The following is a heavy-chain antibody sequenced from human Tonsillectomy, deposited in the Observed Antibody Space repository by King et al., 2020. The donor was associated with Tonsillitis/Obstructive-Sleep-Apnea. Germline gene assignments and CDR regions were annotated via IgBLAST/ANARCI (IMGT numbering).Heavy chain of an antibody. D-gene: IGHD3-22*01. CDR1: GYTLTELS. J-gene: IGHJ3*01. Sequence: VQLVQSGAEVKKPGASVKVSCKVSGYTLTELSMHWVRQAPGKGLEWMGGFDPEDGETIYAQKFQGRVTMTEDTSTDTAYMEQSSLRSEDRAVYYCATDHYDSSGYYYHRDAFDFWGQGTIVTVSS. CDR2: FDPEDGET. CDR3: ATDHYDSSGYYYHRDAFDF. V-gene: IGHV1-24*01.